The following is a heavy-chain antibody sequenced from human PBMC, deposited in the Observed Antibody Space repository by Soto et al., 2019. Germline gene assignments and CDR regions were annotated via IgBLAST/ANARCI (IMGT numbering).Heavy chain of an antibody. CDR2: IIPMFGSP. Sequence: QVQLVQSGPEVKKPGSSARVSCKTSGDTFRTYALSWVRQAPGQGLEWMGGIIPMFGSPTYAEKFQDRVTISADESSSTVYMEVRSLRSEDSAVYYCARPPRPRNFYHGLDVWGQGTTVTVSS. CDR3: ARPPRPRNFYHGLDV. J-gene: IGHJ6*02. V-gene: IGHV1-69*01. CDR1: GDTFRTYA.